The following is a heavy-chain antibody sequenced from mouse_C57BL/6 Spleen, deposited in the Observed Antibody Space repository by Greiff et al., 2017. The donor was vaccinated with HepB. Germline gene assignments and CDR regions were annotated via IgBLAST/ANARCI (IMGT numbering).Heavy chain of an antibody. J-gene: IGHJ2*01. CDR2: IYPGDGDT. Sequence: QVQLQQSGPELVKPGASVKISCKASGYAFSSSWMNWVKQRPGKGLEWIGRIYPGDGDTNYNGKFKGKATLTADKSSSTAYMQLSSLISEDSAVYFCARTLLYYYGSSLDYWGQGTTLTVSS. V-gene: IGHV1-82*01. D-gene: IGHD1-1*01. CDR3: ARTLLYYYGSSLDY. CDR1: GYAFSSSW.